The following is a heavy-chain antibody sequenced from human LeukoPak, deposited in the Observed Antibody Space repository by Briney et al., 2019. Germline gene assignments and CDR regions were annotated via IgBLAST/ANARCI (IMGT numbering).Heavy chain of an antibody. CDR2: VDPEDGET. Sequence: ASVKVSCKVSGYTFTDYYMHWVQQAPGKGLEWMGLVDPEDGETIYAEKFQGRVTINADTSTDTAYMELSSLRSEDTAVYYCATPIIAVAGSYFDYWGQGTLVTVSS. D-gene: IGHD6-19*01. CDR1: GYTFTDYY. V-gene: IGHV1-69-2*01. CDR3: ATPIIAVAGSYFDY. J-gene: IGHJ4*02.